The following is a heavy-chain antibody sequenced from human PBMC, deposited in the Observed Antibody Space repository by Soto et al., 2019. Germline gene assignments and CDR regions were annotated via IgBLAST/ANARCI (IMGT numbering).Heavy chain of an antibody. CDR1: GGSITSSGYY. CDR2: TSNSGST. J-gene: IGHJ4*02. CDR3: ARGGGSTKVDY. D-gene: IGHD2-2*01. Sequence: QVQLQESGPGLVKPSQTLSLTCTVSGGSITSSGYYWSWIRQHPGEGLEWIGFTSNSGSTSYNPSLKSQVTISVDTSSNQFSLNLKSVTAADTAVYCCARGGGSTKVDYWGQGTLVTVSP. V-gene: IGHV4-31*01.